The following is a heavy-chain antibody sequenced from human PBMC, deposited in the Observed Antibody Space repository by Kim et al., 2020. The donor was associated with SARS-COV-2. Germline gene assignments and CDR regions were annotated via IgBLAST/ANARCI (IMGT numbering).Heavy chain of an antibody. CDR1: GFTFSSYS. CDR3: ARRWGGNWNDADY. J-gene: IGHJ4*02. D-gene: IGHD1-1*01. CDR2: ISSSSSYI. V-gene: IGHV3-21*01. Sequence: GGSLRLSCADSGFTFSSYSMNWVRQAPGKGLEWVSSISSSSSYIYYADSVKGRFTISRDNAKNSLYLQMNSLRAEDTAVYYCARRWGGNWNDADYWGQGTLVTVSS.